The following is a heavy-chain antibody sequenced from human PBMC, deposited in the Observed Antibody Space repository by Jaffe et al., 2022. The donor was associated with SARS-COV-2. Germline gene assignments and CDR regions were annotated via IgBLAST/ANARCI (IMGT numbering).Heavy chain of an antibody. J-gene: IGHJ4*02. V-gene: IGHV4-4*07. CDR1: GGSINTHY. Sequence: QVQLQESGPGLVKPSETLSLTCTVPGGSINTHYWSWIRQPAGKGLEWIGRISTSGSTNYNPSLESRVTMSIDTSKTQFSLKLISMTAADTAVYYCARGRPYTVSDGTRFDSWGQGILVTVSS. CDR2: ISTSGST. D-gene: IGHD6-13*01. CDR3: ARGRPYTVSDGTRFDS.